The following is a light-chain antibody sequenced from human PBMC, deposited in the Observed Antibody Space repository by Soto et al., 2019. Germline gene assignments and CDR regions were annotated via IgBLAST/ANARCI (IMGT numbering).Light chain of an antibody. J-gene: IGKJ5*01. CDR1: QSVSSY. Sequence: EIVLTQSPGTLSLSPGERATLSCRAIQSVSSYLAWYQQKPGQAPRLLIYDTSNRATGIPPRFSGRGSGTDFTLTISRLEPEDFAVYYCQQYGSSPPSSTFGQGTRLEIK. CDR3: QQYGSSPPSST. CDR2: DTS. V-gene: IGKV3-20*01.